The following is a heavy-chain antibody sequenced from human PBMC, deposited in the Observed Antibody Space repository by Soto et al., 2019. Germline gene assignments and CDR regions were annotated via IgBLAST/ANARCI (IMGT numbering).Heavy chain of an antibody. CDR3: ARYGRDGSGSYVSDWFDP. CDR2: IYYSGST. Sequence: SETLSLTCIASGGSLSSYYWSWMRQPPGKGLEWIGYIYYSGSTNYNPSLKSRVTISVDTSKNQFSLKLSSVTAADTAVYYCARYGRDGSGSYVSDWFDPWGQGTLVTVSS. D-gene: IGHD3-10*01. J-gene: IGHJ5*02. V-gene: IGHV4-59*08. CDR1: GGSLSSYY.